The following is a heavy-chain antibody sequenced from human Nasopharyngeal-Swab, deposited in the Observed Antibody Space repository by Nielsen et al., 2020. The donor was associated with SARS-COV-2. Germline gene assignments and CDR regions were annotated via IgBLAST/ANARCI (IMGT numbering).Heavy chain of an antibody. J-gene: IGHJ4*02. CDR1: GGSISSSSYY. CDR3: ARHLSRTYYYGSGVRDFDY. D-gene: IGHD3-10*01. CDR2: IYYSGST. V-gene: IGHV4-39*01. Sequence: SETLSLTCTVSGGSISSSSYYWGWIRQPPGKGLAWIGSIYYSGSTYYNPSLKSRVTISVDTSKNQFSLKLSSVTAADTAVYYCARHLSRTYYYGSGVRDFDYWGQGTLVTVSS.